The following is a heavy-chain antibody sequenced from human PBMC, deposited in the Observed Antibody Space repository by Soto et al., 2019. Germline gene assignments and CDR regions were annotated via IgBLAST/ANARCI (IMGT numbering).Heavy chain of an antibody. CDR3: ARDGGVAATLANYFDY. Sequence: LRLSCAASGFTFNSYSMNWVRQAPGKGLEWVSSMSRSSRYIYYADSVKGRFTISRDNAKNSVYLQMNSLRAEDTAVYYCARDGGVAATLANYFDYWGQGTLVTVSS. V-gene: IGHV3-21*01. CDR1: GFTFNSYS. D-gene: IGHD2-15*01. CDR2: MSRSSRYI. J-gene: IGHJ4*02.